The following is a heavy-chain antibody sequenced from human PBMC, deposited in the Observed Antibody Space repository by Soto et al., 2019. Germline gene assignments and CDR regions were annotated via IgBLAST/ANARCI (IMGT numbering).Heavy chain of an antibody. CDR1: GYTFTSYY. CDR2: INPSGGST. Sequence: QVQLVQSGAEVKKPGASVKVSCKASGYTFTSYYMHWVRQAPGQGLEWMGIINPSGGSTSYAQQFQGRVTLTRDTSTSTVYMERSSLRSEDTAVYYWARDRERRYDFWSGYYARNWFDPWGQGTLVTVSS. V-gene: IGHV1-46*01. D-gene: IGHD3-3*01. J-gene: IGHJ5*02. CDR3: ARDRERRYDFWSGYYARNWFDP.